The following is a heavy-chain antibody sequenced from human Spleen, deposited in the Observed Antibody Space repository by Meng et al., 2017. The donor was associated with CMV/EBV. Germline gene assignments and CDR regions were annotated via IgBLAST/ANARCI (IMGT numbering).Heavy chain of an antibody. J-gene: IGHJ4*02. CDR1: GFTFSSYE. V-gene: IGHV3-48*03. Sequence: GGSLRLSCAASGFTFSSYEMNWVRQAPGKGLEWVSYISSSGGTMYYVDSGKGRFTISRDNAKNSLYLQMNSLRAEDTAVYYCATRAPRGDGYNYDYFDNWGQGTLVTVSS. D-gene: IGHD5-24*01. CDR3: ATRAPRGDGYNYDYFDN. CDR2: ISSSGGTM.